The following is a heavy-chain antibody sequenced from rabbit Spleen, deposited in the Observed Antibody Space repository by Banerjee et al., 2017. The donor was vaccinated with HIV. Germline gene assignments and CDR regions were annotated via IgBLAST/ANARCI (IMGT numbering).Heavy chain of an antibody. Sequence: QSLEESGGDLVKPGASLTLACTASGFTISSSYYMCWVRQAPGKGLEWIACIYGGSSGDTYYARWAKGRFTISKTSSTTVTLQMTSLTAADTATYFCARDFYVGSRLKLWGQGTLVTVS. CDR3: ARDFYVGSRLKL. V-gene: IGHV1S40*01. CDR1: GFTISSSYY. CDR2: IYGGSSGDT. D-gene: IGHD4-2*01. J-gene: IGHJ3*01.